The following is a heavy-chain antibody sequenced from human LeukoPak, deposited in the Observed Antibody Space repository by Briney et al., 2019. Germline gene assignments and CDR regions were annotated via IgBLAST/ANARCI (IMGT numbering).Heavy chain of an antibody. V-gene: IGHV3-74*03. CDR1: GFTFSSYW. CDR2: TNTDGSST. CDR3: AKEGTPQVSTWYDL. Sequence: QPGGSLRLSCAASGFTFSSYWMHWVRQAPGKGLVWVSGTNTDGSSTMYADSVKGRFTIARDNAKNTLYLQMNILRTEDTAVYYCAKEGTPQVSTWYDLWGQGTQVIVSS. J-gene: IGHJ5*02. D-gene: IGHD3-10*01.